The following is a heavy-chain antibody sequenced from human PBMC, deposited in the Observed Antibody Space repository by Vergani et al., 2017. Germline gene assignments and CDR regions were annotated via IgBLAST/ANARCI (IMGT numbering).Heavy chain of an antibody. CDR1: GGSISSGDYC. V-gene: IGHV4-30-2*01. CDR2: IFQSGSP. D-gene: IGHD3-10*01. CDR3: VRRNNVVRETDYFDY. J-gene: IGHJ4*02. Sequence: QVQLQESGPGLVKPSQTLSLTCTVSGGSISSGDYCWSWIRQPPGRGLQWIGHIFQSGSPDYNASLKSRVNISLDKSKNHFSLSLSSVTAADTAVYYCVRRNNVVRETDYFDYWGQGILVTVSS.